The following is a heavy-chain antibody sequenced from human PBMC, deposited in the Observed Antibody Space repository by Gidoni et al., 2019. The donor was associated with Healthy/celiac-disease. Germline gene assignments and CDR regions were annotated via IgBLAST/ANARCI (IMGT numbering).Heavy chain of an antibody. CDR1: GYTLTELS. D-gene: IGHD6-19*01. CDR3: ATARIAVADYYYYYGMDV. J-gene: IGHJ6*02. V-gene: IGHV1-24*01. CDR2: FDPEDGEP. Sequence: QVQLVQSGDEVKKPGASVKVSGKVSGYTLTELSMHWVRQAPGKGLGGMGGFDPEDGEPIYAQKFPGRVTLTEDTSTDTAYMELSSLRSEDTAVYYCATARIAVADYYYYYGMDVWGQGTTVTVSS.